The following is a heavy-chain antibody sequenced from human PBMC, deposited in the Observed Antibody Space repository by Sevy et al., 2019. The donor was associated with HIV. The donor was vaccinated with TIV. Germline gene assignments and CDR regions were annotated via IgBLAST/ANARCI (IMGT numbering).Heavy chain of an antibody. D-gene: IGHD3-10*01. Sequence: GGSLRLSCAASGFTFNYYFMNWVRQAPGKGLEWVSYISSHSSYIHYADSVKGRFTISRDNAKYSLFLQMDSLRADDTAVYYCARGDYYGSLYYFDYWGQGALVTVSS. CDR3: ARGDYYGSLYYFDY. CDR2: ISSHSSYI. V-gene: IGHV3-21*01. CDR1: GFTFNYYF. J-gene: IGHJ4*02.